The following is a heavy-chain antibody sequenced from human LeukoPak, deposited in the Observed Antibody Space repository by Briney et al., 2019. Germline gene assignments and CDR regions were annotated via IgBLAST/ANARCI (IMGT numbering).Heavy chain of an antibody. D-gene: IGHD3-10*01. CDR2: IYSGGLT. J-gene: IGHJ4*02. Sequence: GGSLRLSCAASGFTVSSSYMIWVRQAPGKGLEWVSVIYSGGLTYYADSAKGRFTISRDNSKNTLYLQMNSLRAEDTAVYYCARDPHYYGSGSYSYWGQGTLVTVSS. V-gene: IGHV3-53*01. CDR1: GFTVSSSY. CDR3: ARDPHYYGSGSYSY.